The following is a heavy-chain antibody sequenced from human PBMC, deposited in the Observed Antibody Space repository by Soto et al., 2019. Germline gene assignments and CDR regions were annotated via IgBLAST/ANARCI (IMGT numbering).Heavy chain of an antibody. CDR2: ISSSSSTI. Sequence: PGGSLRLSCAASGFTFSSYSMNWVRQAPGKGLEWVSYISSSSSTIYYADSVKGRFTISRDNAKNSLYLQMNSLRDEDTAVYYCARDEPNLWFGKKDDYYDGMDVWGQGTTVTVS. CDR1: GFTFSSYS. J-gene: IGHJ6*02. V-gene: IGHV3-48*02. CDR3: ARDEPNLWFGKKDDYYDGMDV. D-gene: IGHD3-10*01.